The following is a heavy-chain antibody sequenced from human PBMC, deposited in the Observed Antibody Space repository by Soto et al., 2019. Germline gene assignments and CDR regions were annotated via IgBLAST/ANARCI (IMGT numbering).Heavy chain of an antibody. CDR2: LSSTGDAI. CDR3: ARGYDFWSGLEPREHQPNYYYYGMDV. V-gene: IGHV3-11*01. CDR1: GFKFSDYY. D-gene: IGHD3-3*01. Sequence: PGGSLRLSCAASGFKFSDYYMSWIRQAPGRGLEWVSYLSSTGDAIFYADSVKGRFTISRDNAKNSLYLQMNSLRVEDTAVYYCARGYDFWSGLEPREHQPNYYYYGMDVWGQGTTVTVSS. J-gene: IGHJ6*02.